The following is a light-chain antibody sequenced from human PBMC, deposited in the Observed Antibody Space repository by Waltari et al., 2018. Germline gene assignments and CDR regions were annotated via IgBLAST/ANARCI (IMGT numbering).Light chain of an antibody. CDR1: QSISSW. Sequence: DIQMTQSPSTLSASVGDRVTITCRACQSISSWLAWYHQKPGKAPKLLIYKASSLESGVPSRFRGRGSGTEFTLTISSLQPDDYATYYCQRFDSYPYTFGQGTKLEIK. J-gene: IGKJ2*01. CDR2: KAS. CDR3: QRFDSYPYT. V-gene: IGKV1-5*03.